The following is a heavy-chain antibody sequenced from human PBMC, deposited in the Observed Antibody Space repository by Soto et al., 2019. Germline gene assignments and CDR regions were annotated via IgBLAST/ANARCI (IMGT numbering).Heavy chain of an antibody. CDR1: GGSFSGYD. J-gene: IGHJ4*02. V-gene: IGHV4-34*01. CDR2: INHSGST. D-gene: IGHD2-15*01. CDR3: ARMVAAATPRTSGVFDY. Sequence: QVQLQQWGAGLLKPSETLSLTCAVYGGSFSGYDWSWIRQPPGKGLEWIGEINHSGSTNYNPSLKSQVTISVDTSKIQSYLKVSAVTAGATAVYYCARMVAAATPRTSGVFDYWGQGTLVTVSS.